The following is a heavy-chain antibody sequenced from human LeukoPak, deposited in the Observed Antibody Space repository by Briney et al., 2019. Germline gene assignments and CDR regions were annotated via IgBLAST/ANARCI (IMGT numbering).Heavy chain of an antibody. V-gene: IGHV1-8*01. CDR2: MNPNSGNT. Sequence: ASVKVSCKASGDTFTSYDINWVRQATGQGLEWMGWMNPNSGNTGYAQKFQGRVTMTRNTSISTAYMELSSLRAEDTAVYYCARGRRDRFDPWGQGTLLTVSS. J-gene: IGHJ5*02. CDR1: GDTFTSYD. CDR3: ARGRRDRFDP.